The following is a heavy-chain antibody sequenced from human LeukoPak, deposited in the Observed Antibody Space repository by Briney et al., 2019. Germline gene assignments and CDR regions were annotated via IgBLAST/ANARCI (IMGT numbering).Heavy chain of an antibody. Sequence: GGSLRLSCAASGFTFSDYYMSWIRQAPGKGLEWVSYISSSGSTIYYADSVKGRFTISRDNAKNSLYLQMNSLRAEDTAVYYCARDSSYDFWSDYFDYWGQGTLVTVSS. V-gene: IGHV3-11*01. J-gene: IGHJ4*02. CDR1: GFTFSDYY. CDR3: ARDSSYDFWSDYFDY. D-gene: IGHD3-3*01. CDR2: ISSSGSTI.